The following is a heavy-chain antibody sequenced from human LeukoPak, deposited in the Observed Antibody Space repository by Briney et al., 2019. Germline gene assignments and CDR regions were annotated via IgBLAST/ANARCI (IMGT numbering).Heavy chain of an antibody. CDR1: GFIFSTYG. CDR2: IRYDGNHK. J-gene: IGHJ4*02. V-gene: IGHV3-30*02. CDR3: AKEKYYYESSGYWFDY. D-gene: IGHD3-22*01. Sequence: GGSLRLSCAASGFIFSTYGMHWVRQAPGKGLEWVAFIRYDGNHKSYADSVKGRFTISRNNSKNTLYLQMNSLRAEDTAVYYCAKEKYYYESSGYWFDYWGQGTLVTVSS.